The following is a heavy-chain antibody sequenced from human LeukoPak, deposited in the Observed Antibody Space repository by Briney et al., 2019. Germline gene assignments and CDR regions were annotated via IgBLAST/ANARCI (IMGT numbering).Heavy chain of an antibody. CDR2: ISAYNGNT. Sequence: ASVKVSCKASGYTFTSYGISWVRQAPGQGLEWMEWISAYNGNTNYAQKLQGRVTMTTDTSTSTAYMELRSLRSDDTAVYYCARDLYSGYDSYYYYYYMDVWGKGTTVTVSS. CDR3: ARDLYSGYDSYYYYYYMDV. D-gene: IGHD5-12*01. V-gene: IGHV1-18*01. CDR1: GYTFTSYG. J-gene: IGHJ6*03.